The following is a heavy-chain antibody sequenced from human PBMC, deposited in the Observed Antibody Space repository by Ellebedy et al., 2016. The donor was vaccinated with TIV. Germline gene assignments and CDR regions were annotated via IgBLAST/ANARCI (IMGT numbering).Heavy chain of an antibody. CDR2: IGPRSGGT. V-gene: IGHV1-2*02. J-gene: IGHJ4*02. CDR3: ARDLVGETSFVGY. Sequence: ASVKVSCXASGYTFTDYYMHWVRQAPGQGLEWMGWIGPRSGGTNYAQKFQGRVTLTRDTSISTAYMELSRLRSDDTSVYYCARDLVGETSFVGYWGQGTLVTVSS. D-gene: IGHD1-26*01. CDR1: GYTFTDYY.